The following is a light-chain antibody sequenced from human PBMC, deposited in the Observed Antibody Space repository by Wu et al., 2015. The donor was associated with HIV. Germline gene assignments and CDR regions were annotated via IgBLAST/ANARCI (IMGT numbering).Light chain of an antibody. CDR3: QLRSNWPGVT. CDR2: DAS. Sequence: EIVLTQSPATLSLSPGERATLSCRASQSVSSYLAWYQQKPGQAPRLLIYDASNGATGIPARFSGSGSGTDFTLTISRLEPEDFAVYYCQLRSNWPGVTFGPGTKVDI. V-gene: IGKV3-11*01. CDR1: QSVSSY. J-gene: IGKJ3*01.